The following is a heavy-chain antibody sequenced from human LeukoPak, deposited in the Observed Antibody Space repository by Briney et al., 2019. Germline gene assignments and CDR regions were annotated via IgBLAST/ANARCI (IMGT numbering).Heavy chain of an antibody. CDR2: ISWNSGSI. Sequence: PGRSLRLSCAASGFTFDDYAMHWVRHAPGKGLEWVSGISWNSGSIVYADSVKGRFTISRDNAKNSLYLQMNSLRAEDMALYYCAKTYSSGWDDAFDIWGQGTMVTVSS. V-gene: IGHV3-9*03. CDR1: GFTFDDYA. D-gene: IGHD6-19*01. J-gene: IGHJ3*02. CDR3: AKTYSSGWDDAFDI.